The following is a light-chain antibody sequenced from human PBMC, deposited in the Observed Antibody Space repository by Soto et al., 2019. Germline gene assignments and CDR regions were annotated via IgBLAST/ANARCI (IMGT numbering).Light chain of an antibody. V-gene: IGKV1-5*03. J-gene: IGKJ1*01. Sequence: DIQMTQSPSTLSASVGDRVTITCRASQSITRCLAWYQQKPGKAPKVLIYDASSLESGVPSRFSGSGSGTEFTLTINSLEPDDFATYYCQQYNNYPATFGQGTQVEIK. CDR1: QSITRC. CDR2: DAS. CDR3: QQYNNYPAT.